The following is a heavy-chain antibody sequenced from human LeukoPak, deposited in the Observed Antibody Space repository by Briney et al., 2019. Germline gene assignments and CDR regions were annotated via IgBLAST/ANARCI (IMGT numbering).Heavy chain of an antibody. CDR2: ISYDGSNK. CDR3: AKDIEVAGTSLDY. Sequence: GGSLRLSCAASGFTFSSYGMHWVRQAPGKGLEWVAVISYDGSNKNYADSVKGRFTISRDNSKNTLYLQMNSLRAEDTAVYYCAKDIEVAGTSLDYWGQGTLVTVSS. V-gene: IGHV3-30*18. CDR1: GFTFSSYG. D-gene: IGHD6-19*01. J-gene: IGHJ4*02.